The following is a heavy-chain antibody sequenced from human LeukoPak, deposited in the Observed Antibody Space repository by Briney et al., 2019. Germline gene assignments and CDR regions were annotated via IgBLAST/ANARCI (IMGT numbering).Heavy chain of an antibody. V-gene: IGHV4-59*12. CDR3: ARHFGASPHYFDY. CDR2: IYYSGST. J-gene: IGHJ4*02. D-gene: IGHD3-16*01. CDR1: GGSISSYY. Sequence: SETLSLPCTVSGGSISSYYWRWLRQPPGKGLEWIAFIYYSGSTKYNPSLNSRVAISVDTSKNQFSLRLSSVTAADTAVYYCARHFGASPHYFDYWGQGTLVTVSS.